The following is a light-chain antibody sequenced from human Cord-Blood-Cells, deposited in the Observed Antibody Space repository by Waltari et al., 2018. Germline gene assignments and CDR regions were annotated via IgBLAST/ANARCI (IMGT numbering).Light chain of an antibody. V-gene: IGLV2-8*01. Sequence: QSALTQPPSASGSPGQSVTISCTGTSSDVGGYNYVSWYQQHPGKAPKLMIYEVSKRPSGVPDRFSGSKSGNTASLTVSGLQAEDEADYYCCSYAGSSLYVFGTGTKVTVL. J-gene: IGLJ1*01. CDR3: CSYAGSSLYV. CDR1: SSDVGGYNY. CDR2: EVS.